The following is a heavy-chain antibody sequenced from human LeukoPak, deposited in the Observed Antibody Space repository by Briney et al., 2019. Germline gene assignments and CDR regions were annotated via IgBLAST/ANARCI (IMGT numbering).Heavy chain of an antibody. Sequence: PGGSLRLSCAASGFTFSNHWLTWVRQAPGQGLEWVANIKQDGSEKHYVDSVEGRFTISRDNAKNSLYLQMNSLRAEDTAVYYCARDRQIAYWGQGTLVTVTS. V-gene: IGHV3-7*01. CDR2: IKQDGSEK. CDR1: GFTFSNHW. CDR3: ARDRQIAY. J-gene: IGHJ4*02.